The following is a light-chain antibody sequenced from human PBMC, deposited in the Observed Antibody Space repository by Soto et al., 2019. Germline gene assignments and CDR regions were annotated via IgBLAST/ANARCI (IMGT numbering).Light chain of an antibody. CDR2: EGG. Sequence: QSALTQPASVSGSPGQSITISCTGTSSDVGNYNLVSWYQQHPGKAPKLLIYEGGKRPSGVSNRFSGSSSGNTASLTISGLQAEDEADYYCCSYAGTNDVLFGGGTKLTVL. J-gene: IGLJ2*01. CDR1: SSDVGNYNL. V-gene: IGLV2-23*01. CDR3: CSYAGTNDVL.